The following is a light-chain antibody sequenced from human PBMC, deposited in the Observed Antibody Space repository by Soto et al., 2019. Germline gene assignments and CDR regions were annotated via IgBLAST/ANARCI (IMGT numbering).Light chain of an antibody. CDR3: GTWDSSLSAYVV. CDR2: DNY. CDR1: SSNIGNNY. Sequence: QSVLTQPPSVSAAPGQKVTISCSGSSSNIGNNYVSWYQQLPGTAPKLLIYDNYKRPSGIPDRFSGSKSGTSATLGITGLQTGDEADYYCGTWDSSLSAYVVFGGGTKVTVL. J-gene: IGLJ2*01. V-gene: IGLV1-51*01.